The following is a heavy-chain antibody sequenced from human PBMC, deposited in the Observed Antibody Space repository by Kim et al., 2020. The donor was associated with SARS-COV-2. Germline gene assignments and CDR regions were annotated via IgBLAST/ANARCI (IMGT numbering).Heavy chain of an antibody. D-gene: IGHD3-10*01. Sequence: GGSLRLSCAASGFILSKYEMTWVRQAPGKGLEWIAYINTNSGTKYYADSLNGRFIVSRDNANNSFFLQMNRLRVEDTAVYYCARVPVWFGEVSFLLLFYYGLDVWRQGTTVRVPS. CDR1: GFILSKYE. J-gene: IGHJ6*01. CDR3: ARVPVWFGEVSFLLLFYYGLDV. V-gene: IGHV3-48*03. CDR2: INTNSGTK.